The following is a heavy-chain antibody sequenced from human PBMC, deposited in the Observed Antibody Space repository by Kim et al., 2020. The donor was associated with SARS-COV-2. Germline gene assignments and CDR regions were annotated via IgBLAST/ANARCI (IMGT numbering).Heavy chain of an antibody. CDR1: GFTFSSYG. J-gene: IGHJ3*02. D-gene: IGHD6-13*01. CDR3: AKGQQLIVWYDAFDI. V-gene: IGHV3-30*18. CDR2: ISYDGSNK. Sequence: GGSLRLSCAASGFTFSSYGMHWVRQAPGKGLEWVAVISYDGSNKYYADSVKGRFTISRDNSKNTLYLQMNSLRAEDTAVYYCAKGQQLIVWYDAFDIWGQGTMVTVSS.